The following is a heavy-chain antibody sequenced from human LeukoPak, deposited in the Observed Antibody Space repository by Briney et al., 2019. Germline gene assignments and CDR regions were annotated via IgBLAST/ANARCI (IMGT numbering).Heavy chain of an antibody. CDR1: GGSISSYY. CDR2: IYYSGST. Sequence: KPSETLSLTCTVSGGSISSYYWSWIRQPPGKGLEWIGYIYYSGSTNYNPSLKSRVTISVDTSKNQFSLKLSSVTAADTAVYYCARGGKEMATITTFGYWGQGTLVTVSS. D-gene: IGHD5-24*01. CDR3: ARGGKEMATITTFGY. J-gene: IGHJ4*02. V-gene: IGHV4-59*01.